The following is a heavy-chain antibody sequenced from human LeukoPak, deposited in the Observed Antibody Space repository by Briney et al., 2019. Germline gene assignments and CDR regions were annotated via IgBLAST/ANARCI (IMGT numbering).Heavy chain of an antibody. V-gene: IGHV4-38-2*02. CDR1: GYSISSGYY. J-gene: IGHJ6*03. D-gene: IGHD5-24*01. CDR2: IYHSGST. Sequence: PSETLSLTCTVSGYSISSGYYWGWIRQPPGKGLEWIGSIYHSGSTYYNPSLKSRVTISVDTSKNQFSLKLSSVTAADTAVYYCAREGYNFYYYYMDVWGKGTTVTVSS. CDR3: AREGYNFYYYYMDV.